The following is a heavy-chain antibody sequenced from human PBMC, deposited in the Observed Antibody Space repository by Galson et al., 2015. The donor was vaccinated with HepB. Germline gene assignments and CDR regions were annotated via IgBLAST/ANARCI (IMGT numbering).Heavy chain of an antibody. CDR2: ISYDGSDK. CDR3: VKDHRDGTTDYFYGLDV. Sequence: SLRLSCAVSGFSVSTYGMHWVRQAPGKGLEWVPVISYDGSDKYYGDSVKGRFTISRDTSKNTLYLQMNSLNAEDTAVYYCVKDHRDGTTDYFYGLDVWGQGTTVTVSS. J-gene: IGHJ6*02. CDR1: GFSVSTYG. D-gene: IGHD1-7*01. V-gene: IGHV3-30*18.